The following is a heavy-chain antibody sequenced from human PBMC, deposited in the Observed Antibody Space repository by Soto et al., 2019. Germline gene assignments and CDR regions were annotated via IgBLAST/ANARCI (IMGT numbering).Heavy chain of an antibody. CDR2: ISYDGSNK. D-gene: IGHD3-3*01. J-gene: IGHJ4*02. CDR1: GFTFSSYA. CDR3: ARDGGEGAYFDY. Sequence: VGSLRLSCAASGFTFSSYAMHWVRQAPGKGLEWVAVISYDGSNKYYADSVKGRFTISRDNSKNTLYLQMNSLRAEDTAVYYCARDGGEGAYFDYWGQGTLVTVSS. V-gene: IGHV3-30-3*01.